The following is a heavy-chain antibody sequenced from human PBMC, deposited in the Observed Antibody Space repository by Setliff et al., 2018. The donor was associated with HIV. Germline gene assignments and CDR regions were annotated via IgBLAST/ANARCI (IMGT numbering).Heavy chain of an antibody. CDR2: IIPSSGGT. D-gene: IGHD3-3*01. CDR1: GYTFTAYY. Sequence: ASVKVSCKASGYTFTAYYMHWVRQAPGQGLEWMGRIIPSSGGTNYAQKFQGRVTMTRDTSINTAYMELSRLASDDTAFYYCAREPTGDFWSGYSSRGLDYWGQGTLVTVSS. V-gene: IGHV1-2*06. CDR3: AREPTGDFWSGYSSRGLDY. J-gene: IGHJ4*02.